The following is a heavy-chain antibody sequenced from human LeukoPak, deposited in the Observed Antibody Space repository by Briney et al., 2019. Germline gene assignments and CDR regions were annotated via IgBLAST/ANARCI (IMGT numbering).Heavy chain of an antibody. CDR1: GFRFGDYG. J-gene: IGHJ4*02. D-gene: IGHD3-3*01. V-gene: IGHV3-49*04. CDR2: IRAKAYGGTP. Sequence: PGGSLRLSCRASGFRFGDYGMSWVRQAPGKGLEWVGFIRAKAYGGTPEYAASVKGRFSISRDDSKSIAYLQMNSLRTEDTAVYYCTADQFFWGQGSLVTVSS. CDR3: TADQFF.